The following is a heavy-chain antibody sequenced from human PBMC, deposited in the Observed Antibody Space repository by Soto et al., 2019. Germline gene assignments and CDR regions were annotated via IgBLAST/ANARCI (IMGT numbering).Heavy chain of an antibody. CDR2: ISGSGGST. CDR1: GFTFSSYA. V-gene: IGHV3-23*01. Sequence: GGSLRLSCAASGFTFSSYAMSWVRQAPGKGLEWVSAISGSGGSTYYADSVKGRFTISRDNSKNTLYLQMNSLRAEDTAVYYCARDELLWFGEISLKAFSVPYYFDYWGQGTLVTVSS. CDR3: ARDELLWFGEISLKAFSVPYYFDY. J-gene: IGHJ4*02. D-gene: IGHD3-10*01.